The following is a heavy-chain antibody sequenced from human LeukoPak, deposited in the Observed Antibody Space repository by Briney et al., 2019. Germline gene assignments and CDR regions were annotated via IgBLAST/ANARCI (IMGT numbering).Heavy chain of an antibody. CDR3: AKVAKYYYGSETYYFFEH. J-gene: IGHJ4*02. CDR2: VGNDEKTI. Sequence: PGGSLRLSCVASGFTFTGHSMHWVRQAPGKGLEWVAVVGNDEKTIFYADSLKGRFTISRDNSKNTLFLQMNSLRDEDTAVYYCAKVAKYYYGSETYYFFEHWGQGTPVTASS. D-gene: IGHD3-10*01. CDR1: GFTFTGHS. V-gene: IGHV3-30*04.